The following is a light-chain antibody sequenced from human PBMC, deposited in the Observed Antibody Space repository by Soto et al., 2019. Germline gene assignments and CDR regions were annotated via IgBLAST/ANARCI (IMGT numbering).Light chain of an antibody. V-gene: IGKV1-39*01. Sequence: DIQMTQSPSSLSASVGDRVTITCRASQSISSFLNWYQQKPGEAPKLLIYAATSLHSGVPSGFSGSGSATDFTLTISSLQPEDFATYYCQQTYTTPRTFGQGTTVEI. J-gene: IGKJ1*01. CDR2: AAT. CDR3: QQTYTTPRT. CDR1: QSISSF.